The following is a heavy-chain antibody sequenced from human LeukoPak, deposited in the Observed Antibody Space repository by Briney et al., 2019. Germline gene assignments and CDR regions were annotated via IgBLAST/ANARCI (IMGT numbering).Heavy chain of an antibody. V-gene: IGHV4-61*01. CDR3: ATPRCGSDAFLAAAY. J-gene: IGHJ4*02. D-gene: IGHD2-21*02. Sequence: SETLSLTCAVSGGSVNSGSYYWSWIRQHPGKGLEWIGYIYYTGITNYNPSLKSRVTISVDTSKNQFSLNLNSVTAADTAVYYWATPRCGSDAFLAAAYWGKGTLATASS. CDR1: GGSVNSGSYY. CDR2: IYYTGIT.